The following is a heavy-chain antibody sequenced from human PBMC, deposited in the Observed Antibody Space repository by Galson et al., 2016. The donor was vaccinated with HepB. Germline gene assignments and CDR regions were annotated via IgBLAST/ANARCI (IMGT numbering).Heavy chain of an antibody. J-gene: IGHJ4*02. CDR1: GFTFSSYA. CDR2: VSGSAAGTEYGITT. CDR3: AKVGPSCSSTRCSDYYFDY. D-gene: IGHD2-2*01. Sequence: LRLSCAASGFTFSSYAMSWVRQAPGKGLEWVAAVSGSAAGTEYGITTDYADSVKGRFTISRDNSKNTLYLQMNSLRAEDSAVYYCAKVGPSCSSTRCSDYYFDYWGQGTLVTVSS. V-gene: IGHV3-23*01.